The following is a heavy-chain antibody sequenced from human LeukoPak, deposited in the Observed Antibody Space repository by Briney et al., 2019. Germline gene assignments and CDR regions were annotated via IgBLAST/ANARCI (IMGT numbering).Heavy chain of an antibody. J-gene: IGHJ4*02. CDR1: GGSFSGYY. D-gene: IGHD5-18*01. CDR2: INHSGST. Sequence: SETLSLTCAVYGGSFSGYYWSWIRQPPRKGLEWIGEINHSGSTNYNPSLKSRVTISVDTSKNQFSLKLSSVTAADTAVYYCAISRGYSYGMTFDYWGQGTLVTVSS. CDR3: AISRGYSYGMTFDY. V-gene: IGHV4-34*01.